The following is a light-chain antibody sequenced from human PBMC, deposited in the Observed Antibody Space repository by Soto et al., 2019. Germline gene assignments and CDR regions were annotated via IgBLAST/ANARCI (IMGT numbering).Light chain of an antibody. CDR1: RSDVGGYNL. J-gene: IGLJ1*01. CDR3: CSFAGSRILYV. Sequence: QSVLTQPASVSGSPGQSITISCTGSRSDVGGYNLVSWYQQHSGKAPKLMIYAVTRRPSGFSNRFSGSKSGDTASLTISGLQAEDEANYYCCSFAGSRILYVFGTGTKVTVL. V-gene: IGLV2-23*02. CDR2: AVT.